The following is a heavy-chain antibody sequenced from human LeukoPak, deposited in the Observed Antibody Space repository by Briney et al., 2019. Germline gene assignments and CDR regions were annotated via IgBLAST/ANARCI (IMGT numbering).Heavy chain of an antibody. D-gene: IGHD3-10*01. CDR1: GFTFSSDS. J-gene: IGHJ4*02. CDR2: ISSSSSYI. V-gene: IGHV3-21*01. Sequence: GGSLRLSCAASGFTFSSDSMNWVRQAPGKGLEWVSSISSSSSYIYYADSVKGRFTISRDNAKNSLYLQMNRLRAEDTAVYYCARGRPAYGSGSYYKGTIDYWGQGTLVTVSS. CDR3: ARGRPAYGSGSYYKGTIDY.